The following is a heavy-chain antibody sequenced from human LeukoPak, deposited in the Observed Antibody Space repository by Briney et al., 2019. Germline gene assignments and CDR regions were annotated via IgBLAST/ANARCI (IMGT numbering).Heavy chain of an antibody. D-gene: IGHD6-19*01. Sequence: PGGSLRLSCAASGFTVSSNYMSWVRQAPGKGLEWVSSISSSGSYIYYADSVKGRFTISRDNAKNSLYLQMNSLRAEDTAVYYCATHSSGWYVGAKHDYWGQGTLVTVSS. J-gene: IGHJ4*02. V-gene: IGHV3-21*01. CDR1: GFTVSSNY. CDR3: ATHSSGWYVGAKHDY. CDR2: ISSSGSYI.